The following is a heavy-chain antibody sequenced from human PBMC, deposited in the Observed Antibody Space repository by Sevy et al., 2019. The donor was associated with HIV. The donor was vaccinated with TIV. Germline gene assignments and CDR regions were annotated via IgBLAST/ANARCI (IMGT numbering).Heavy chain of an antibody. CDR3: ARGGYYDTNPDY. CDR2: ISSGSSYI. Sequence: GGSLRLSCAASGFTFSYYYMNWVRQAPGKGLEWVSYISSGSSYINYADSVKGRFTISRDNAKNSVYLKMNSLRAEDTAVYYWARGGYYDTNPDYWGQGTLVTVSS. V-gene: IGHV3-21*01. D-gene: IGHD3-22*01. CDR1: GFTFSYYY. J-gene: IGHJ4*02.